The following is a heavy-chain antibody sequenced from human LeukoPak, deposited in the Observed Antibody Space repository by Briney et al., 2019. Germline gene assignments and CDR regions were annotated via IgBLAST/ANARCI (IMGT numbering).Heavy chain of an antibody. CDR2: IYPGDSDT. CDR3: ATHAVGATQQLTYYYWYYMDV. Sequence: GESLKISCKGSGYSFTSYWIGWVRQMPGKGLEWMGIIYPGDSDTRYSPSFQGHVTISADKSISTAYLQWSSLKASDTAMYYCATHAVGATQQLTYYYWYYMDVWGKGTTVTISS. CDR1: GYSFTSYW. V-gene: IGHV5-51*01. J-gene: IGHJ6*03. D-gene: IGHD1-26*01.